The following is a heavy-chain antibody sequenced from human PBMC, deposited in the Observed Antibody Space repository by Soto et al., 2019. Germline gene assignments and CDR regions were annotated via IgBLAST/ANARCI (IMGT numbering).Heavy chain of an antibody. D-gene: IGHD3-3*01. J-gene: IGHJ4*02. CDR1: GFTFSSYG. V-gene: IGHV3-33*01. CDR3: ARVSRSGYYPKY. Sequence: QVQLVESGGGVVQPGRSLRLSCAASGFTFSSYGMHWVRQAPGKGLEWVAVIWYDGSNKYYADSVKGRFTISRENSKNTLYLQMNSLRAEDTAVYYCARVSRSGYYPKYWGQGTLVTVSS. CDR2: IWYDGSNK.